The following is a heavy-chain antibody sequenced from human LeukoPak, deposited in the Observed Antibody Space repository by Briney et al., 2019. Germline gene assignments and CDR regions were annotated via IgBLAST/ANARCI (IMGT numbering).Heavy chain of an antibody. CDR3: ASGVAGTDYFDY. CDR1: GGSISSYY. Sequence: SETLSLTCTVSGGSISSYYWSWIRQPPGKGLEWIGYIYCSGSTNYNPSLKSRVTISVDTSKNQFSLKLSSVTAADTAVYYCASGVAGTDYFDYWGQGTLVTVSS. D-gene: IGHD6-19*01. CDR2: IYCSGST. V-gene: IGHV4-59*01. J-gene: IGHJ4*02.